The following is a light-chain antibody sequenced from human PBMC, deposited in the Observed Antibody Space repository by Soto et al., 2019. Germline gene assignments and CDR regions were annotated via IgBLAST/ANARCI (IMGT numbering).Light chain of an antibody. J-gene: IGKJ2*02. CDR1: QDINKY. Sequence: DIQMTQSPLSLSASVGDRVTITCQASQDINKYLNWFQQRPGKAPKLLISDASKLETGVPSRFSGGGSGTDFTLTISSRQPEDFVTYYCQHYNSFPRTFGQGTKLE. CDR3: QHYNSFPRT. CDR2: DAS. V-gene: IGKV1-33*01.